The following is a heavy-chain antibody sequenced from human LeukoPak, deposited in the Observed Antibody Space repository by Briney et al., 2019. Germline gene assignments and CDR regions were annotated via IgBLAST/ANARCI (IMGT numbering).Heavy chain of an antibody. CDR1: GYTFTNYF. CDR2: INPSGGHT. J-gene: IGHJ6*02. V-gene: IGHV1-46*01. Sequence: ASVKVSCKAFGYTFTNYFIYWLRQAPGQGLEWMGGINPSGGHTGYAQKFRDRITMTSDTSTTTIYLELSSLRSEDTAVYYCARDRLLSQSIFGPLSQFGLDVWGQGTTVTVSS. CDR3: ARDRLLSQSIFGPLSQFGLDV. D-gene: IGHD3-9*01.